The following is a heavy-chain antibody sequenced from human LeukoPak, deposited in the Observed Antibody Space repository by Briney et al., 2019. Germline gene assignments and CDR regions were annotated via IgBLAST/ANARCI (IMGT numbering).Heavy chain of an antibody. V-gene: IGHV4-39*07. Sequence: KPSETLSLTCTVSGGSISSSNSYWGCIRPPPGKGLEWFGCIFYSGTTYYNPSLRSRVTISVDTSKNQFSLTLSSVTAADTVVYYCASVAGFVVWVNWFDPWGQGTLVTVSS. D-gene: IGHD2-21*01. CDR3: ASVAGFVVWVNWFDP. J-gene: IGHJ5*02. CDR1: GGSISSSNSY. CDR2: IFYSGTT.